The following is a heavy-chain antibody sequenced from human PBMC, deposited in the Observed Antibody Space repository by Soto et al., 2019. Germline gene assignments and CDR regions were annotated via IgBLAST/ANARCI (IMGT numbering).Heavy chain of an antibody. V-gene: IGHV4-31*03. Sequence: SETLSLTCTVSGGSISDGYYWSWIRQHPGKGLEWIGSISDSGSPSYNPSLKSRLTISVDTSKNQFSLNLRSVTAADTAVYYCARRDRSGFSYWLDTWGQGTLVTVSS. J-gene: IGHJ5*02. D-gene: IGHD3-22*01. CDR3: ARRDRSGFSYWLDT. CDR2: ISDSGSP. CDR1: GGSISDGYY.